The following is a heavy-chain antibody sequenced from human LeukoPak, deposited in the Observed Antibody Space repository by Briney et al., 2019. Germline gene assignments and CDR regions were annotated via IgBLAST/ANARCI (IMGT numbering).Heavy chain of an antibody. D-gene: IGHD2-15*01. CDR2: IYTSGST. Sequence: SETLSLTCTVSGGSISGYYWSWIRQPAGKGLEWIGRIYTSGSTNYNPSLKSRVTMSVDTSKNQFSLKLSSVTAADTAVYYCARDVSVVVAAAPGPFDIWGQGTMVTVSS. J-gene: IGHJ3*02. V-gene: IGHV4-4*07. CDR1: GGSISGYY. CDR3: ARDVSVVVAAAPGPFDI.